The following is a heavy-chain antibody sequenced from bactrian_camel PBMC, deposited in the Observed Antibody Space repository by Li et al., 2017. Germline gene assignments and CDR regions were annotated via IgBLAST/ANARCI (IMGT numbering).Heavy chain of an antibody. J-gene: IGHJ4*01. CDR1: EYTHTRYC. D-gene: IGHD1*01. CDR2: IYSGLRASGAT. Sequence: HVQLVESGGSSVQPGGSLRLSCTASEYTHTRYCVAWFRQAPGREREGVAAIYSGLRASGATYYADTVKGRFTISHNTAKKTAFLQMNNLQTEDTAMYYCAYDPWGSVCTFARTYDYWGQGTQVTVS. V-gene: IGHV3S1*01. CDR3: AYDPWGSVCTFARTYDY.